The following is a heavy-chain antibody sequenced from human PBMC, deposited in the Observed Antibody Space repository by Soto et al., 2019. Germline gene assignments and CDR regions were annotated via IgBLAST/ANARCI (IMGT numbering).Heavy chain of an antibody. CDR3: ASPKIAFYNWFDP. D-gene: IGHD3-3*02. CDR1: GGSIISSSYY. J-gene: IGHJ5*02. V-gene: IGHV4-39*01. CDR2: IYYSGST. Sequence: SEALSLTCTVSGGSIISSSYYWGLIRQPPGKGLEWIGSIYYSGSTYYNPSLKSRVTISVDTSKNQFSLKLSSVTAADTAVYYCASPKIAFYNWFDPWGQGTLVTVSS.